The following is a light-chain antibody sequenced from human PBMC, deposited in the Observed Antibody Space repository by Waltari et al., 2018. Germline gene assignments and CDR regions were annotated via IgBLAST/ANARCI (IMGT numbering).Light chain of an antibody. Sequence: IVMTQSPATLSVSPGERATLSCSASQSISTNLAWFQEKPGQVPRLLIYGASPRATGVPARFSGSGCGTYFTLVISSLRSEDFAVYYCQHYDKWLRYSFGQGTKVEIK. J-gene: IGKJ2*01. CDR3: QHYDKWLRYS. CDR1: QSISTN. V-gene: IGKV3-15*01. CDR2: GAS.